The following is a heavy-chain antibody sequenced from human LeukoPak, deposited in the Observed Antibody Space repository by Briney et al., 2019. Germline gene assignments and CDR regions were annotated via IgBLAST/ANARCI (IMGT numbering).Heavy chain of an antibody. CDR2: IYYSGST. CDR1: GGSISSYY. J-gene: IGHJ4*02. V-gene: IGHV4-59*01. D-gene: IGHD3-10*01. CDR3: ARGTYGSGSPFDY. Sequence: SETLSLTCTVSGGSISSYYWSWIRQPPGKGLEWIGYIYYSGSTNYNPSLKSRVTISVDTSKNQFSLKLSSVTAADTAVYYCARGTYGSGSPFDYWGQGTLVTVSS.